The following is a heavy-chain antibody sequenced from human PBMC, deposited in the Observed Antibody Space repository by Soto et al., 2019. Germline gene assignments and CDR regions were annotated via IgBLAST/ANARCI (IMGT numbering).Heavy chain of an antibody. D-gene: IGHD2-15*01. CDR1: GGSISSYY. Sequence: SETLSLTCAVSGGSISSYYWSWIRQPPGKGLEWIGYIYYSGSTNYNPSLKSRVAISVDTSKNQFSLKLSSVTAADTAVYYCARGNSYCSGGSCYWRLGMDVWGQGTPVTVSS. CDR3: ARGNSYCSGGSCYWRLGMDV. CDR2: IYYSGST. V-gene: IGHV4-59*01. J-gene: IGHJ6*02.